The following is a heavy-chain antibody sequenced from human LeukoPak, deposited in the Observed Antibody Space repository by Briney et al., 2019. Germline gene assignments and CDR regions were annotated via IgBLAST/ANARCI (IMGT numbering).Heavy chain of an antibody. D-gene: IGHD6-19*01. CDR2: IYYSGST. CDR3: ATISGWPDEVGY. J-gene: IGHJ4*02. V-gene: IGHV4-59*08. CDR1: GGSISSYY. Sequence: SETLSLTCTVSGGSISSYYWSWIRQPPGKGLEWIGYIYYSGSTNYNPSLKSRVTISVDTSKNQFSLKLSSVTAADTAVYYCATISGWPDEVGYWGQGTLVTVSS.